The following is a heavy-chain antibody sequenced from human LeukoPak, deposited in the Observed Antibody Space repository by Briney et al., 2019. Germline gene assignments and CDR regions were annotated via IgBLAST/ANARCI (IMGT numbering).Heavy chain of an antibody. V-gene: IGHV4-39*07. J-gene: IGHJ1*01. CDR2: IYYSANT. CDR3: ARANSGTSRPYAY. CDR1: GDSISSSSYY. D-gene: IGHD1-26*01. Sequence: MPSETLSLTCIVSGDSISSSSYYWGWIRQPPGKGLEWIGSIYYSANTYYNPSRKSRVTISIDTAKDQFSWKRSSVTAADTAVYYCARANSGTSRPYAYWGQGTLVTAPS.